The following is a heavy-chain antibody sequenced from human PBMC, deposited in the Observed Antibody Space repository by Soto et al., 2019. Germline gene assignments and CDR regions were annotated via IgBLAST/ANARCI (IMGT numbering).Heavy chain of an antibody. CDR1: GSTFNNFA. CDR2: IVVDSNTA. CDR3: ARPIKRWEVNYYFDF. V-gene: IGHV1-69*06. Sequence: QVVLLQSGAEVQEPGSSVSVSCQVSGSTFNNFAFSWVRQAPGHGPEWMGGIVVDSNTAEYSQRFQDRVTITAATSTDTLYMELGSLTFEDTAVYYCARPIKRWEVNYYFDFWGQGTLVTVSS. D-gene: IGHD1-26*01. J-gene: IGHJ4*02.